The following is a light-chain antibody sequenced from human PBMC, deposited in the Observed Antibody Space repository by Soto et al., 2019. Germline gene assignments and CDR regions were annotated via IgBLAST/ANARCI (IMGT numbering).Light chain of an antibody. CDR2: GAS. Sequence: EIVLTQSPGTLSLSPGESATLACSASQSVSSSYLAWYQQKPGQAPRLLIYGASTRATSFPARFSGSGSGTDLTLTISSLQSEDFAVYYCQQYNNWPWTFGQGTKV. CDR3: QQYNNWPWT. CDR1: QSVSSSY. J-gene: IGKJ1*01. V-gene: IGKV3-15*01.